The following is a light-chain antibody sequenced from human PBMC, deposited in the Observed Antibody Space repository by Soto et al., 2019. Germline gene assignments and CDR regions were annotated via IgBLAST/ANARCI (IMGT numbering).Light chain of an antibody. CDR2: EVS. J-gene: IGLJ3*02. V-gene: IGLV2-14*01. Sequence: QSVLTQPASVSGSPGQSIAISCTRTSSDVGGYNYVSWYQQHPGKAPKLMIYEVSNRPSGVSNRFSGSKSDNTASLTISGLQAEDEADYYCYSYTSSSTWVFGGGTKLTVL. CDR1: SSDVGGYNY. CDR3: YSYTSSSTWV.